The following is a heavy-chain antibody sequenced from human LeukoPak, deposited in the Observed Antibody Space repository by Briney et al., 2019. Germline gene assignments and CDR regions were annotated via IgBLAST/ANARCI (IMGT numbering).Heavy chain of an antibody. J-gene: IGHJ4*02. D-gene: IGHD1-26*01. CDR1: GYTFTGYY. CDR3: AKDLQPQSASYPADY. V-gene: IGHV1-2*02. CDR2: INPNSGGT. Sequence: ASVKVSCKASGYTFTGYYMHWVRQAPGQGLEWMGWINPNSGGTNYAQKFQGRVTTTRDTSISTAYMELSRLRSDDTAVYYCAKDLQPQSASYPADYWGQGTLVTVSS.